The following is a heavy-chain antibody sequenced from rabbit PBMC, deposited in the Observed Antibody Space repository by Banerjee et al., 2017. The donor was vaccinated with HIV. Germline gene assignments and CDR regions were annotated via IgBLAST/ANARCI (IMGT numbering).Heavy chain of an antibody. CDR1: GFSFSSSYW. Sequence: QSLEESGGDLVKPGASLTLTCTASGFSFSSSYWICWVRQAPGKGLEWIACIYAGSNDTTAYATWTKGRFTISKTSSTTVTLQMTSLTAADTATYFCARGQAYSDPYASYLYYGMDLWGQGTLVTVS. CDR3: ARGQAYSDPYASYLYYGMDL. J-gene: IGHJ6*01. V-gene: IGHV1S40*01. CDR2: IYAGSNDTT. D-gene: IGHD6-1*01.